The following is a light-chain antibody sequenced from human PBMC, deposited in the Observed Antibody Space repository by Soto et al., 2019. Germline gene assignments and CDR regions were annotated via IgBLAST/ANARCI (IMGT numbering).Light chain of an antibody. CDR3: QQCSEWPLIT. CDR1: ESVDRY. CDR2: GAS. V-gene: IGKV3-15*01. Sequence: EIVMTQSLGTLSVSPGERATLSCRASESVDRYLAWYQQKPGQAPRLLIYGASTRATGVPARFSGSGSGTEFTLTISSLQSEAFAVYFCQQCSEWPLITFGQGTRLEAK. J-gene: IGKJ5*01.